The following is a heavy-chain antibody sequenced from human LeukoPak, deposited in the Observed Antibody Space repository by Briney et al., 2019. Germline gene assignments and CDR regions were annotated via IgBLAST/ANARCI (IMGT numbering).Heavy chain of an antibody. J-gene: IGHJ5*02. CDR1: GGSFSGYY. Sequence: SETLSLTCAVYGGSFSGYYWSWIRQPPGKGLEWIGEINHSGSTNYNPSLKSRVTISVDTSKNQFSLKLSSVTAADTAVYYCARDQRWLQINWFDPWGQGTLVTVSS. CDR3: ARDQRWLQINWFDP. CDR2: INHSGST. V-gene: IGHV4-34*01. D-gene: IGHD5-24*01.